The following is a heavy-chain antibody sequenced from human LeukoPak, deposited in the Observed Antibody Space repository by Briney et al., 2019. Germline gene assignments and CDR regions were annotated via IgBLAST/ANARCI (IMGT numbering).Heavy chain of an antibody. D-gene: IGHD6-19*01. V-gene: IGHV3-23*01. Sequence: GGSLRLSCAASGFTFSNYDMNWVRQAPGKGLEWVSAISGSGGSTYYADSVKGRFTISRDNSKNTLYLQMNSLRAEDTAVYYCAKTSSGWYMDYWGQGTLVTVSS. CDR2: ISGSGGST. J-gene: IGHJ4*02. CDR1: GFTFSNYD. CDR3: AKTSSGWYMDY.